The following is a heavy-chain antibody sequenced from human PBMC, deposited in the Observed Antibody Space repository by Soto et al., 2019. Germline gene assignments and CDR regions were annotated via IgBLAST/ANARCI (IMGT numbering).Heavy chain of an antibody. CDR3: ARDGTLYDSSAYYYLY. V-gene: IGHV1-69*13. Sequence: ASVKVSCKASGGTFSNYGVNWVRQAPGQGLEWMGGIIPIFGTANYAQKFQGRVTITADDSTRTAYMELSSLRSEDTAVYYCARDGTLYDSSAYYYLYWGQGTLVTVSS. D-gene: IGHD3-22*01. J-gene: IGHJ4*02. CDR1: GGTFSNYG. CDR2: IIPIFGTA.